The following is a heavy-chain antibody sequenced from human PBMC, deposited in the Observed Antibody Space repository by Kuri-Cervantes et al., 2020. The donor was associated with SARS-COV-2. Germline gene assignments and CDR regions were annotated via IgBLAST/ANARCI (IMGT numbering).Heavy chain of an antibody. CDR1: GFTFSSYA. V-gene: IGHV4-34*01. Sequence: ESLMISCAASGFTFSSYAMSWIRQPAGRGLEWIGEINHSGSTNYNQSLKSRVTITVDTSKNQFSLKLSSVTAADTAVHYCARVSVITFGGVIDHLDAFDIWGQGTMVTVSS. CDR3: ARVSVITFGGVIDHLDAFDI. J-gene: IGHJ3*02. CDR2: INHSGST. D-gene: IGHD3-16*02.